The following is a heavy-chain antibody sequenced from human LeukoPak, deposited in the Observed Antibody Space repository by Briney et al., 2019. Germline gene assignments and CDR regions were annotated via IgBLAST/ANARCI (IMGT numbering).Heavy chain of an antibody. D-gene: IGHD2-21*01. CDR2: ISSSSSYI. CDR3: ARAPVRVQYSPPFDY. V-gene: IGHV3-21*01. J-gene: IGHJ4*02. Sequence: GGSLRLSCAASGFTFSSYSMNWVRQAPGKGLEWVSSISSSSSYIYYADSVKGRFTISRDNAKNSLYLQMNSLRAEDTAVYYCARAPVRVQYSPPFDYWGQGTLVTVSS. CDR1: GFTFSSYS.